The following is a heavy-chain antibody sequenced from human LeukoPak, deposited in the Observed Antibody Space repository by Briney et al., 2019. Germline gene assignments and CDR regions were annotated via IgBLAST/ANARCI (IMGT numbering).Heavy chain of an antibody. V-gene: IGHV3-7*01. CDR2: IKQDGSEK. CDR1: GFTFSSYW. CDR3: ARFGGYCSGGSCYSPRENWFDP. Sequence: GGSLRLSCAASGFTFSSYWMSWVRQAPGKGLEWVANIKQDGSEKYYVDSVKGRFTISRDNAKNSLYLQMNRLRAEDTAVYYCARFGGYCSGGSCYSPRENWFDPWGQGTLVTVSS. D-gene: IGHD2-15*01. J-gene: IGHJ5*02.